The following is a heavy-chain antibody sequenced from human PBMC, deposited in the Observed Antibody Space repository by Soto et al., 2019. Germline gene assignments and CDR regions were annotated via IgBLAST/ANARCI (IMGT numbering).Heavy chain of an antibody. D-gene: IGHD3-9*01. V-gene: IGHV4-59*06. CDR1: GGSISSYY. J-gene: IGHJ6*02. CDR2: IYYSGST. CDR3: ARDHYDISTGPPIGMDV. Sequence: SETLSLTCTVSGGSISSYYWSWIRQPPGKGLEWIGYIYYSGSTYYNPSLKSRVTISVDTSKNQFSLKLSSVTAADTAVYYCARDHYDISTGPPIGMDVWGQGTTVTVSS.